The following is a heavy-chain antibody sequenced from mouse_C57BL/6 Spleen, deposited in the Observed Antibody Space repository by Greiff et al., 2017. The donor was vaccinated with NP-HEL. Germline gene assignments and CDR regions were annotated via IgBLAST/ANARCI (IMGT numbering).Heavy chain of an antibody. D-gene: IGHD3-1*01. Sequence: EVQWVESGPELVKPGASVKISCKASGYSFTDYNMNWVKQSNGKSLEWIGVINPNYGTTSYNQKFKGKATLTVDQSSSTAYMQLNSLTSEDSAVYYCARGALGWASGYFDVWGTGTTVTVSS. CDR2: INPNYGTT. V-gene: IGHV1-39*01. J-gene: IGHJ1*03. CDR3: ARGALGWASGYFDV. CDR1: GYSFTDYN.